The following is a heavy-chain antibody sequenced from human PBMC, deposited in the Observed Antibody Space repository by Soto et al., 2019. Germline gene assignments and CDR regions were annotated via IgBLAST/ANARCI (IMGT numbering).Heavy chain of an antibody. D-gene: IGHD5-12*01. J-gene: IGHJ3*02. V-gene: IGHV1-69*13. Sequence: ASVKVSCKASGGTFSSYAINWVRQAPGQGLEWMGGIIPIFGTANYAQKFQGRVTITADESTSTAYMELSSLRSEDTAVYYCASDSGYANYAFDIWGQGTMVTVSS. CDR1: GGTFSSYA. CDR3: ASDSGYANYAFDI. CDR2: IIPIFGTA.